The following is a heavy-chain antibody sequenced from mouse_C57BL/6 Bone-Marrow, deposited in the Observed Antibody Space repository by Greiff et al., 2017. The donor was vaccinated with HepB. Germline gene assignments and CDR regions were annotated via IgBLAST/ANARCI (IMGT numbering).Heavy chain of an antibody. D-gene: IGHD2-1*01. J-gene: IGHJ2*01. CDR1: GYSITSGYY. CDR3: ARDEGNYFFDY. CDR2: ISYDGSN. V-gene: IGHV3-6*01. Sequence: EVKLQESGPGLVKPSQSLSLTCSVTGYSITSGYYWNWIRQFPGNKLEWMGYISYDGSNNYNPSLKNRISITRDTSKNQFFLKLNSVTTEDTATYYCARDEGNYFFDYWGQGTTLTVSS.